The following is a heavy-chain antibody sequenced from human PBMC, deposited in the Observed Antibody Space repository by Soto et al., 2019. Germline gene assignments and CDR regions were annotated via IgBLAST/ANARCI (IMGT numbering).Heavy chain of an antibody. D-gene: IGHD6-19*01. CDR3: ARDPLRSSGSNSGY. CDR1: GFTFSSYS. J-gene: IGHJ4*02. Sequence: GGSLRLSCAASGFTFSSYSMNWVRQAPGKGLEWVSSISSSSSYIYYADSVKGRFTISRDNAKNSLYLQMNSLRAEDTAVYYCARDPLRSSGSNSGYWGQGTLVTVSS. CDR2: ISSSSSYI. V-gene: IGHV3-21*01.